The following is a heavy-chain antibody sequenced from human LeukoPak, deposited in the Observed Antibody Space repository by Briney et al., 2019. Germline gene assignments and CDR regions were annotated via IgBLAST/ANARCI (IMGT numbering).Heavy chain of an antibody. Sequence: GGSLRLSCATSGFTFNNYAMHWVRQAPGKGLEWVAVISYDGSNKYYADSVKGRFTISRDNSKNTLYVQINSLRAEDTAVYYCAKERGAAAATVYFDYWGQGTLVTVSS. CDR2: ISYDGSNK. CDR3: AKERGAAAATVYFDY. V-gene: IGHV3-30*04. D-gene: IGHD6-13*01. CDR1: GFTFNNYA. J-gene: IGHJ4*02.